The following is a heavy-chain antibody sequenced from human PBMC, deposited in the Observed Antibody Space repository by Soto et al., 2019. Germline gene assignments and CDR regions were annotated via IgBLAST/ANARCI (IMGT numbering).Heavy chain of an antibody. CDR3: ARLRRPKYYFDY. D-gene: IGHD6-6*01. J-gene: IGHJ4*02. Sequence: GASVEVCWEACGGGFDSRARSWVRQAPGQGLEWMGGIIPIFGTANYAQKFQGRVTITADESTSTAYMELSSLRSEDTAVYYCARLRRPKYYFDYWGQGTLVTVSS. CDR1: GGGFDSRA. V-gene: IGHV1-69*13. CDR2: IIPIFGTA.